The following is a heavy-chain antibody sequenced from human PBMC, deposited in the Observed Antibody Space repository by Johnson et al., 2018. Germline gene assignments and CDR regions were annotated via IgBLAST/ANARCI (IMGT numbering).Heavy chain of an antibody. Sequence: QVQLQESGPGLVKPSQTLSLTCLVSGGSINSGTYFWSWIRQSAGRGLEWIGRSYTSGRTNYNPSLKSRVIKSLDTSKTQFSLKLTSVTATDTAVYFWAREVIMQGIDVFDSWGQGSLVTVSS. CDR1: GGSINSGTYF. V-gene: IGHV4-61*02. D-gene: IGHD2-15*01. CDR3: AREVIMQGIDVFDS. CDR2: SYTSGRT. J-gene: IGHJ5*01.